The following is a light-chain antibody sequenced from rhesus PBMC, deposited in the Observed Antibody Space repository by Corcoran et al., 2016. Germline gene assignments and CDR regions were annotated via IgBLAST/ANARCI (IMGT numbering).Light chain of an antibody. Sequence: DIQLTQSPSSLSASVGDRVTITCRASQGISSYLAWYPQKSGKAPKLLIYDASNLQSGVPSRFSGSGSGTEFTLTISSLQPEDFATYYCQQRNSYPLTFGGGTKVEIK. V-gene: IGKV1-38*01. CDR1: QGISSY. CDR3: QQRNSYPLT. CDR2: DAS. J-gene: IGKJ4*01.